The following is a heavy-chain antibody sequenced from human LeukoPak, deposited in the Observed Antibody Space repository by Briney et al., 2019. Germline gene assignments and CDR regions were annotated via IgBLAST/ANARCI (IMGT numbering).Heavy chain of an antibody. V-gene: IGHV4-59*12. CDR3: GREGIVYYDFWSGSLGRETWFDP. CDR2: IYYSGST. Sequence: SETLSLTCTVSGGSISSYYWSWIRQPPGKGLEWVGYIYYSGSTYYNPSLKSGGTISVDTSKNQFSLKLSSVTAADTAVFYCGREGIVYYDFWSGSLGRETWFDPWGQGSLVTVCS. CDR1: GGSISSYY. D-gene: IGHD3-3*01. J-gene: IGHJ5*02.